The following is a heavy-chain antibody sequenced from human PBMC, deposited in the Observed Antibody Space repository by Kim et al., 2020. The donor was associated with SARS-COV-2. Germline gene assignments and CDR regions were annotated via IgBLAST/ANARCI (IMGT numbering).Heavy chain of an antibody. J-gene: IGHJ4*02. CDR3: AKDRDDFWSGYYTPLDY. Sequence: GGSLRLSCAASGFTFSSYGMHWVRQAPGKGLEWVAVISYDGSNKYYADSVKGRFTISRDNSKNTLYLQMNSLRAEDTAVYYCAKDRDDFWSGYYTPLDYWGQGTLVTVSS. CDR2: ISYDGSNK. V-gene: IGHV3-30*18. D-gene: IGHD3-3*01. CDR1: GFTFSSYG.